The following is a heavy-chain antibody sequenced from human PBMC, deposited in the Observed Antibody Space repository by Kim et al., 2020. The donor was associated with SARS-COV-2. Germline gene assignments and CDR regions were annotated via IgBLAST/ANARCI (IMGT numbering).Heavy chain of an antibody. V-gene: IGHV4-30-2*03. Sequence: YNPALTSRVTISGDTSKNQFSRRLSSVTAADTAVYYCARRGSSGWKALDIWGQGTMVTVSS. D-gene: IGHD6-19*01. J-gene: IGHJ3*02. CDR3: ARRGSSGWKALDI.